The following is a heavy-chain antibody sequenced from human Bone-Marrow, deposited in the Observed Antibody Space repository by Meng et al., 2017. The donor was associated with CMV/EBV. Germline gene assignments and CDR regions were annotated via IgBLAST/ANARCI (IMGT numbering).Heavy chain of an antibody. V-gene: IGHV3-23*01. Sequence: GESLKISCAASGFTFSSYAMSWVRQAPGKGLEWVSAISGSGGSTYYADSVKGRFTISRDNAKNSLYLQMNSLRAEDTAVYYCATPPAFYYGMDVWGQGTTVTVSS. J-gene: IGHJ6*02. CDR1: GFTFSSYA. D-gene: IGHD2-2*01. CDR2: ISGSGGST. CDR3: ATPPAFYYGMDV.